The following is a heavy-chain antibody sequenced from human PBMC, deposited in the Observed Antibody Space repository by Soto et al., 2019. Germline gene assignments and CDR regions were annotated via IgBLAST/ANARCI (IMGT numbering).Heavy chain of an antibody. J-gene: IGHJ6*02. CDR3: AGGLGGSGDEHYYYGMDV. CDR1: GGTFSSYA. CDR2: IIPIFGTA. Sequence: QVQLVQSGAEVKKPGSSVKVSCKASGGTFSSYAISWVRQAPGQGLEWMGGIIPIFGTANYAQKFQGRVTITADESTSTAYMELSSLRSEDTAVYYCAGGLGGSGDEHYYYGMDVWGQGTTVTVSS. D-gene: IGHD3-10*01. V-gene: IGHV1-69*01.